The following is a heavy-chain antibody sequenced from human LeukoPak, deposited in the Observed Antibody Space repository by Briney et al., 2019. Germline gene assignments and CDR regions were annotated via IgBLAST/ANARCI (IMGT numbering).Heavy chain of an antibody. D-gene: IGHD3-3*01. CDR3: ARGRGTYYDFWSGGTDY. CDR1: GYTFTSYD. CDR2: MNPNSGNT. J-gene: IGHJ4*02. Sequence: ASVKVSCKASGYTFTSYDINWVRQATGQGLEWMGWMNPNSGNTGYAQKFQGRVTMTRNTSISPAYMELSSLRSEDTAVYYCARGRGTYYDFWSGGTDYWGQGTLVTVSS. V-gene: IGHV1-8*01.